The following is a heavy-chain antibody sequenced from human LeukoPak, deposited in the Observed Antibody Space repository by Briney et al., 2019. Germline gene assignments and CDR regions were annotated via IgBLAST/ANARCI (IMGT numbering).Heavy chain of an antibody. J-gene: IGHJ3*02. D-gene: IGHD3-3*02. CDR1: GGTFSSYA. CDR2: IIPIFGTA. CDR3: ANRHPAAFNAFDI. Sequence: ASVKVSCKASGGTFSSYAISWVRQAPGQGLEWMGGIIPIFGTANYAQKFQGRVTITADESTSTAYMELSSLRSEDTAMYYCANRHPAAFNAFDIWGQGTMVTVSS. V-gene: IGHV1-69*13.